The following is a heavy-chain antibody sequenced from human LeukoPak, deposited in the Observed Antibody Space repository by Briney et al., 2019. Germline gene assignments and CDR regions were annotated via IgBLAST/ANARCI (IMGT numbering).Heavy chain of an antibody. V-gene: IGHV4-59*01. Sequence: PSETLSLTCAVYGGSFSGYYWSWIRQPPGKGLEWIGYIYYSGSTNYNPSLKSRVTISVDTSKNQFSLKLSSVTAADTAVYYCARDRSVAGYYYYGMDVWGQGTTVTVSS. J-gene: IGHJ6*02. CDR3: ARDRSVAGYYYYGMDV. D-gene: IGHD6-19*01. CDR2: IYYSGST. CDR1: GGSFSGYY.